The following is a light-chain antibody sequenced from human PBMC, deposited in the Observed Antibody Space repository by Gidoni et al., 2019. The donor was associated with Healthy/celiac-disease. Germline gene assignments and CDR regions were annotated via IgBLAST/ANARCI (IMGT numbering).Light chain of an antibody. V-gene: IGKV3-20*01. CDR3: QQYGSSPVS. CDR1: QSVSSSY. CDR2: GAS. J-gene: IGKJ2*03. Sequence: EIVLTQSPGTLSLSPGERATLSCRASQSVSSSYLAWYQQKPGQAPRLLIYGASSRATGIPDRFSGSGSGTDFTLTISRLEPEDFAVYYCQQYGSSPVSFGQXTKLEIK.